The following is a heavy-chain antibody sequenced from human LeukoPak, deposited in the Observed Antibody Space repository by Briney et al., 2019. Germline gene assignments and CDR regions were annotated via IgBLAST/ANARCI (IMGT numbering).Heavy chain of an antibody. CDR1: GGSFSGYY. D-gene: IGHD6-13*01. CDR3: ARDKGASSSKYFDY. CDR2: INHSGST. V-gene: IGHV4-34*01. J-gene: IGHJ4*02. Sequence: PSETLSLTCAVYGGSFSGYYWSWIRQPPGKGLEWIGEINHSGSTNYNPSLKSRVTISVDTSKNQFSLQLSSVTAADTAVYYCARDKGASSSKYFDYWGQGTLVTVSS.